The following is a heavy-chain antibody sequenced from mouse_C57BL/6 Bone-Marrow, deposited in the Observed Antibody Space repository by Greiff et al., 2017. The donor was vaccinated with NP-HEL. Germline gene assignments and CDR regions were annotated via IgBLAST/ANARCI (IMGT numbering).Heavy chain of an antibody. CDR3: AREATMITTGGYFDY. CDR1: GFTFSSYA. Sequence: EVKLMESGGGLVKPGGSLKLSCAASGFTFSSYAMSWVRQTPEKRLEWVATISDGGSYTYYPDNVKGRFTISRDNAKNNRYLQMSHLKSEDTAMYYCAREATMITTGGYFDYWGQGTTLTVSS. CDR2: ISDGGSYT. J-gene: IGHJ2*01. D-gene: IGHD2-4*01. V-gene: IGHV5-4*03.